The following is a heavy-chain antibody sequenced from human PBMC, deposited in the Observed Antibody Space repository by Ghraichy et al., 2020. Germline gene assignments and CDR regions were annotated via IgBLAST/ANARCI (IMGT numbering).Heavy chain of an antibody. D-gene: IGHD3-9*01. CDR2: FDPEDGET. Sequence: ASVKVSCKVSGYTLTELSMHWVRQAPGKGLEWMGGFDPEDGETIYAQKFQGRVTMTEDTSTDTAYMELSSLRSEDTAVYYCATGDYAILTGPGAFDIWGQGTMVTVSS. CDR1: GYTLTELS. V-gene: IGHV1-24*01. CDR3: ATGDYAILTGPGAFDI. J-gene: IGHJ3*02.